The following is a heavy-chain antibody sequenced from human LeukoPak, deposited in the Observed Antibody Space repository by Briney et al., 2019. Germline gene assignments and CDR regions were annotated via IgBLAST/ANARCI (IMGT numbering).Heavy chain of an antibody. D-gene: IGHD3-10*01. CDR3: ARGDYYGSGTYYKKTVDY. J-gene: IGHJ4*02. V-gene: IGHV1-18*01. CDR2: ISAYNGNT. Sequence: ASVKVSCKASGYTFTSYGINWVRQAPGQGLEWMGWISAYNGNTNYAQKLQGRVIMTTDTSTSTAYMELRSLRSDDTAVYYCARGDYYGSGTYYKKTVDYWGQGTLVTVSS. CDR1: GYTFTSYG.